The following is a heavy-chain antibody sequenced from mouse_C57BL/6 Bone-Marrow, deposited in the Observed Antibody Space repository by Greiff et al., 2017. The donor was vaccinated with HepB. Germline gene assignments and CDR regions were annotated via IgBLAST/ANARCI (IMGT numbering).Heavy chain of an antibody. CDR1: GYTFTDYY. Sequence: QVQLQQSGAELVRPGASVKLSCKASGYTFTDYYINWVKQRPGQGLEWIARIYPGSGNTYYNEKFKGKATLTAEQSSSTAYMQLSSLTSEDSAVYFGARWKGMDYWGQGTSVTVSS. V-gene: IGHV1-76*01. CDR3: ARWKGMDY. CDR2: IYPGSGNT. J-gene: IGHJ4*01.